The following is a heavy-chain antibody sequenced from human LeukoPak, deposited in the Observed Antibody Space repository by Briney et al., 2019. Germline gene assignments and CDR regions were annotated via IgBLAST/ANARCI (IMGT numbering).Heavy chain of an antibody. D-gene: IGHD3-10*01. CDR1: GGSISRYN. CDR2: IYYSGST. Sequence: SETLSLTFTLSGGSISRYNWSWVRQPPGKGLEWIGYIYYSGSTNYNPSLKSRVTISVDTSKNQFSLKLSSVTAADTAVYYCARDFLYGSRIEYFGIDGRGQGTTVTVSS. J-gene: IGHJ6*02. CDR3: ARDFLYGSRIEYFGIDG. V-gene: IGHV4-59*01.